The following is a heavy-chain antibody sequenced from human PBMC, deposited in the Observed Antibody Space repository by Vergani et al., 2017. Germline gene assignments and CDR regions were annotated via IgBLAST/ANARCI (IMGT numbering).Heavy chain of an antibody. CDR3: AKQYFVSGNYLFNY. CDR2: ISGSGGST. Sequence: EVQLVESGGGLVQPGGSLRLSCAASGFTFSSYAMSWVRQAPGKGLEWVSAISGSGGSTYYADSVKGRFTISRDNSKNMLFLQMNNLRTEDTAIYYCAKQYFVSGNYLFNYWGQETLVTVSS. CDR1: GFTFSSYA. J-gene: IGHJ4*02. V-gene: IGHV3-23*04. D-gene: IGHD3-9*01.